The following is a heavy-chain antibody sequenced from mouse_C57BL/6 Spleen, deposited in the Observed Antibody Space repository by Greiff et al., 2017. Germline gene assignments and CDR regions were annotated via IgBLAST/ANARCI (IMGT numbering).Heavy chain of an antibody. J-gene: IGHJ1*03. CDR2: FNPSTGGT. D-gene: IGHD1-1*01. CDR3: ARGGTTVVATRYFDV. V-gene: IGHV1-42*01. CDR1: GYSFTGYY. Sequence: VQLQQSGPELVKPGASVKISCKASGYSFTGYYMNWVKQSPEKSLEWIGEFNPSTGGTTYNQKFKAKATLTVDKSSSTAYMQLKSLTSEDSAVYYCARGGTTVVATRYFDVWGTGTTVTVSS.